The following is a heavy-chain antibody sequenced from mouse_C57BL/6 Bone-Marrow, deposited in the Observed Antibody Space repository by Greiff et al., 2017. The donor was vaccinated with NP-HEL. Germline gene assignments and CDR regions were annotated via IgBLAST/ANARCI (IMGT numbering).Heavy chain of an antibody. Sequence: EVQLVESGGDLVKPGGSLKLSCAASGFTFSSYGMSWVRQTPDKRLEWVATISSGGSYTYYPDSVKGRFTISRDNAKNTLYLQMSSLKSEDTAMYYCARHGDGYLWYFDVWGTGTTVTVSS. CDR3: ARHGDGYLWYFDV. J-gene: IGHJ1*03. CDR2: ISSGGSYT. D-gene: IGHD2-3*01. V-gene: IGHV5-6*01. CDR1: GFTFSSYG.